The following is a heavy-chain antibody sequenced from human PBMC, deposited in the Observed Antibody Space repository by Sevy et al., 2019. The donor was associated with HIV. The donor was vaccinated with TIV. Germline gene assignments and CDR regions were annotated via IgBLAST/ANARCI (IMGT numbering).Heavy chain of an antibody. CDR2: ISYGGLHE. CDR1: RFTFSTNN. J-gene: IGHJ3*02. CDR3: ARDLGSGSFSFDI. D-gene: IGHD3-10*01. Sequence: GGSLRLSCAASRFTFSTNNMHWVRQAPGQGLEWVTFISYGGLHEYYADSVKGRFTISRDNSKNTLYLQMNSLRAEDTALYYCARDLGSGSFSFDIWGQGTMVTVSS. V-gene: IGHV3-30*02.